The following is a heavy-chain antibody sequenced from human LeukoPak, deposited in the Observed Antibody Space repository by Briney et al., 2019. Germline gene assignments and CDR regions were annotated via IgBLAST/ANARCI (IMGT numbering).Heavy chain of an antibody. Sequence: PGGSLRLSCAASGFTFSSYGMHWVRQAPGKGLEWAAVIWYDGSNKYYADSVKGRFTISRDNSKNTLYLQMNSLRAEDTAVYYCAGGQHYDFWSGYYLWGQGTLVTVSS. CDR2: IWYDGSNK. D-gene: IGHD3-3*01. CDR3: AGGQHYDFWSGYYL. J-gene: IGHJ4*02. V-gene: IGHV3-33*01. CDR1: GFTFSSYG.